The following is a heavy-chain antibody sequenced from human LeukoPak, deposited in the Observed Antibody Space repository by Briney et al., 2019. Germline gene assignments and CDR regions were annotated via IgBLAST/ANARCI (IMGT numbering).Heavy chain of an antibody. CDR1: GFTFSNYA. J-gene: IGHJ3*02. Sequence: PGGSLRLSCAAPGFTFSNYAMGWVRQAPGKGLERVSSINGRDGRTYYADSVRGRCSISSDNSKNTLFLQMHSLRAEATAVYYCARGEAFAFDMWGQGTMVTVSS. CDR2: INGRDGRT. CDR3: ARGEAFAFDM. V-gene: IGHV3-23*01.